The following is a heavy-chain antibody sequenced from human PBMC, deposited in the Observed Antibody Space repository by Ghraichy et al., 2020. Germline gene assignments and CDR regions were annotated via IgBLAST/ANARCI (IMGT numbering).Heavy chain of an antibody. CDR2: ISGSGGNT. V-gene: IGHV3-23*01. CDR3: AKDVGRGGGSCFHH. CDR1: GFTFSSYA. D-gene: IGHD2-15*01. J-gene: IGHJ1*01. Sequence: GESLNISCAASGFTFSSYAMSWVRQAPGKGLEWVSAISGSGGNTYYADSVKGRFTFSRDNSKNTLYLQINSLRAEDTAVYYCAKDVGRGGGSCFHHWGQGTLVTVSS.